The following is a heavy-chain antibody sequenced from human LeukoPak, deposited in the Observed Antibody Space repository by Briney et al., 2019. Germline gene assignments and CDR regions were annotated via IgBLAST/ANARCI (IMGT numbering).Heavy chain of an antibody. V-gene: IGHV3-23*01. CDR3: AKDLRGILSSRGPFEY. D-gene: IGHD6-13*01. CDR2: ISGNGDIT. CDR1: GFTFSSYA. Sequence: GGSLRLSCAASGFTFSSYAMSWVRQAPEKGLEWVSAISGNGDITYYAHTVKGRFSGSRDNSKNTLYLQLNSLRAEDTAVYYCAKDLRGILSSRGPFEYWGQGTLVTVSS. J-gene: IGHJ4*02.